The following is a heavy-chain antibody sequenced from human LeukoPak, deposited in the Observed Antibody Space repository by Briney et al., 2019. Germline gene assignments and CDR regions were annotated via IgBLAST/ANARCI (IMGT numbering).Heavy chain of an antibody. V-gene: IGHV3-33*08. J-gene: IGHJ4*02. Sequence: GGSLRLSCAVSGVTFSSYALNWVRQAPGKGLEWVAVIWYDGSNKYYADSVKGRFTISRDNSKNTLYLQMNSLRAEDTAVYYCARDHSGDAYFDYWGQGTLVTVSS. CDR3: ARDHSGDAYFDY. CDR1: GVTFSSYA. D-gene: IGHD2-21*01. CDR2: IWYDGSNK.